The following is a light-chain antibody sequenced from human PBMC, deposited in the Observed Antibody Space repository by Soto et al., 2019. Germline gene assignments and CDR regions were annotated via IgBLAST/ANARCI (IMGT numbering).Light chain of an antibody. CDR1: KLGDTY. V-gene: IGLV3-1*01. Sequence: SYELTQPPSVSVSPGQTASITCSGDKLGDTYSCWYQQKPGQSPVLVIYQDAKRPSGLPERFSGSNSGNTATLTISGTQAMDEADYYCQAWHSTTPVVFGGGTKLTVL. CDR3: QAWHSTTPVV. J-gene: IGLJ2*01. CDR2: QDA.